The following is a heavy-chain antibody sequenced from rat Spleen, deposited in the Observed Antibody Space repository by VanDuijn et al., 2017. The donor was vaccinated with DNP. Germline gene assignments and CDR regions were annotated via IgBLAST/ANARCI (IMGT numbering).Heavy chain of an antibody. V-gene: IGHV5-19*01. D-gene: IGHD4-3*01. J-gene: IGHJ2*01. CDR1: GFTFSNYG. CDR3: VRWNSGHFDY. CDR2: IRYDGGGT. Sequence: EVQLVESGGGLVQPGRSLKLSCAASGFTFSNYGMHWIRQAPKKGLEWVAYIRYDGGGTKYADSVKGRFTISRDNAKNTLYLQMNSLRSEDMATYYCVRWNSGHFDYWGQGVMVPVSS.